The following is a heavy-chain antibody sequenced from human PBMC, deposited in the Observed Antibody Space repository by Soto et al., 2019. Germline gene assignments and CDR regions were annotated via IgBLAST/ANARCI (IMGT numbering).Heavy chain of an antibody. CDR1: GFTFSSYT. CDR3: ARFGYTTEAH. J-gene: IGHJ4*02. Sequence: EVQLMESGGGLVKPGGSLRLSCAASGFTFSSYTMIWVRQAPGKGLEWVSSISSSSSYIYYADSVKGRFTISRDNAKNSLYLQMNSVRAEDTAVYFCARFGYTTEAHWGQGPLVTVSS. CDR2: ISSSSSYI. D-gene: IGHD5-12*01. V-gene: IGHV3-21*01.